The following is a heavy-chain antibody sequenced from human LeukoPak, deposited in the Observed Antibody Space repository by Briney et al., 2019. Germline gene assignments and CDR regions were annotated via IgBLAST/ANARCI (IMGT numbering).Heavy chain of an antibody. CDR3: AKDERRWLQFGYYYMDV. Sequence: GGSLRLSCAASGFTFSSYGMHWVRQAPGKGLEWVAVIWYDGSNKYYADSVKGRFTISRGNSKNTLYLQMNSLRAEDTAVYYCAKDERRWLQFGYYYMDVWGKGTTVTVSS. CDR2: IWYDGSNK. CDR1: GFTFSSYG. V-gene: IGHV3-33*06. J-gene: IGHJ6*03. D-gene: IGHD5-24*01.